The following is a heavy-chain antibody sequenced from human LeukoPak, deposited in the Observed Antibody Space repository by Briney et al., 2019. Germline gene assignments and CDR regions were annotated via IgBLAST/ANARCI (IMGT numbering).Heavy chain of an antibody. J-gene: IGHJ3*02. V-gene: IGHV4-38-2*02. Sequence: PSETLSLTCSVSDFSFNGAYYWAWIRQPPGKGLEWIGSIYHSGSTYYNPSLKSRVTISVDTSKNQFSLKLSSVTAADTAVYYCARDMYYDILTGYYTDAFDIWGQGTMVTVSS. D-gene: IGHD3-9*01. CDR1: DFSFNGAYY. CDR2: IYHSGST. CDR3: ARDMYYDILTGYYTDAFDI.